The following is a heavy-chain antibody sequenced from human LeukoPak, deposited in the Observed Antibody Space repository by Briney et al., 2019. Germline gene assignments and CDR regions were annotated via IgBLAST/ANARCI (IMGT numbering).Heavy chain of an antibody. CDR1: GFTFSSYG. Sequence: GGSLRLSCAASGFTFSSYGMSWVRQAPGKGLEWVSAISGSGGSTYYADSVKGRFTISRDNSKNTLYLQMNSLRAEDTAVYYCAKDQFSSGLNWFDPWGQGTLVTVSS. D-gene: IGHD6-19*01. J-gene: IGHJ5*02. CDR3: AKDQFSSGLNWFDP. V-gene: IGHV3-23*01. CDR2: ISGSGGST.